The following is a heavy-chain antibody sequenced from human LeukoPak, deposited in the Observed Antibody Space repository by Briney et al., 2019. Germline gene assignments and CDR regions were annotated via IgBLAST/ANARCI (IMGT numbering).Heavy chain of an antibody. D-gene: IGHD4-17*01. CDR3: ARENPPVYGMGFQH. CDR2: IYYSGST. Sequence: SETLSLTCTVSDGSISSYYWSWIRQPPGKGLEWIGYIYYSGSTNYNPSLKSRVTISVDTSKNQFSLKLSSVTAADTAVYYCARENPPVYGMGFQHWGQSTLVTVSS. V-gene: IGHV4-59*01. CDR1: DGSISSYY. J-gene: IGHJ1*01.